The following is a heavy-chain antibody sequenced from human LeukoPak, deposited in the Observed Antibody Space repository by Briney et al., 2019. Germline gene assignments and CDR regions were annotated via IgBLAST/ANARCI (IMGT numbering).Heavy chain of an antibody. V-gene: IGHV3-7*01. Sequence: GGSLRLSCAASGFTFSSYWMSWVRQAPGKGLEWVANIKQDGSEKYHVDSVKGRFTISRDNAKNSLYLQMNSLRAEDTAVYYCARDSGARGYSYGAYWGQGTLVTVSS. D-gene: IGHD5-18*01. CDR2: IKQDGSEK. CDR3: ARDSGARGYSYGAY. CDR1: GFTFSSYW. J-gene: IGHJ4*02.